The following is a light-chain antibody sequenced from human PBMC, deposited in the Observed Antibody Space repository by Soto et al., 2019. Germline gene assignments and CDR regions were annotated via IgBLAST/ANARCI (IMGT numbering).Light chain of an antibody. CDR1: SIDVGAFNY. Sequence: QSALTQPASVSGSPGQSIAISCTGTSIDVGAFNYVSWYQQHPGKAPKFMIFDVSSRPSGVSDRFSGSKSGNTASLTISGLQTEDEADYYCASYTTSSTYVFGTGTKVTVL. J-gene: IGLJ1*01. V-gene: IGLV2-14*03. CDR3: ASYTTSSTYV. CDR2: DVS.